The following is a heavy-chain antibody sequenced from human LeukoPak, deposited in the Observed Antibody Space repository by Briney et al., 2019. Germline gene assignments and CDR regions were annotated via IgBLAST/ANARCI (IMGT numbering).Heavy chain of an antibody. CDR2: IYPRDGST. V-gene: IGHV1-46*01. Sequence: ASVKVSCKASGYTFTNNYLHWVRQAPGQGLEWMGMIYPRDGSTSHAQNFQGRVTVTRDTSTTTVHMELRGLRSEDTAVYYCARDQEGFDYWGQGTVVTVSS. CDR1: GYTFTNNY. CDR3: ARDQEGFDY. J-gene: IGHJ4*02.